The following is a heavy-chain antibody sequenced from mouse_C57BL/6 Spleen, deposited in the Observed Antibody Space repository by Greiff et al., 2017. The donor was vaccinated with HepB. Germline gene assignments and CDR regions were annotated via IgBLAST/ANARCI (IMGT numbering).Heavy chain of an antibody. CDR3: ARDPTTVVAYWYFDV. D-gene: IGHD1-1*01. V-gene: IGHV5-4*01. CDR1: GFTFSSYA. CDR2: ISDGGSYT. J-gene: IGHJ1*03. Sequence: EVQRVESGGGLVKPGGSLKLSCAASGFTFSSYAMSWVRQTPEKRLEWVATISDGGSYTYYPDNVKGRFTISRDNAKNNLYLQMSHLKSEDTAMYYCARDPTTVVAYWYFDVWGTGTTVTVSS.